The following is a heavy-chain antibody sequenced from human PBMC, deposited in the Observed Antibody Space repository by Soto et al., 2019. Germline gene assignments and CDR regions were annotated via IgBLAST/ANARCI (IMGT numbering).Heavy chain of an antibody. CDR3: ARDGAENSYGSFDY. CDR2: ISYDGSNK. CDR1: GFTFSSYA. D-gene: IGHD5-18*01. V-gene: IGHV3-30-3*01. Sequence: PGGSLRLSCEASGFTFSSYAMHWVRQAPGKGLEWVAVISYDGSNKYYADSVKGRFTISRDNSKNTLYLQMNSLRAEDTAVYYCARDGAENSYGSFDYWGQGT. J-gene: IGHJ4*02.